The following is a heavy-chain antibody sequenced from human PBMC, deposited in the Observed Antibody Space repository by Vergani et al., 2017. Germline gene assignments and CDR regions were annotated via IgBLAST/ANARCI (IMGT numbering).Heavy chain of an antibody. CDR3: AKDARYYYGSGNPFDY. D-gene: IGHD3-10*01. Sequence: QVQLEESGGGVVQPGRSLRLSCAGSGFTLSSHAMHWVRQAPGKGLEWVAFIWYDGSKEYYADSVKGRFTISRDNSKNTLYLQMNSLRAEDTAVYYCAKDARYYYGSGNPFDYWGQGTLVTVSS. CDR2: IWYDGSKE. V-gene: IGHV3-30*02. J-gene: IGHJ4*02. CDR1: GFTLSSHA.